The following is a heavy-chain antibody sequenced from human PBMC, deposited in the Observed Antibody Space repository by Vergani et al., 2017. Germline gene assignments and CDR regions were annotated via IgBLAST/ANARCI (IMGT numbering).Heavy chain of an antibody. CDR2: LSWNSGSI. CDR3: AKDDDYDSSSFIDY. D-gene: IGHD3-22*01. Sequence: EVQLVESGGGLVKPGRSLRLSCAASGFTFDDYAMHWVRPAPGKGREWVSGLSWNSGSIGYADSVKGRFTLSGDNATNSLYLQMNSLRAEDTALYYCAKDDDYDSSSFIDYWGQGTLVTVSS. V-gene: IGHV3-9*01. CDR1: GFTFDDYA. J-gene: IGHJ4*02.